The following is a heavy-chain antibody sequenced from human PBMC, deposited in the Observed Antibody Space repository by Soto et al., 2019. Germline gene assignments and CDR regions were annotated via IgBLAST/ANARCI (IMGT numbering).Heavy chain of an antibody. V-gene: IGHV3-23*01. D-gene: IGHD2-15*01. CDR1: GLTFSRYA. J-gene: IGHJ4*02. CDR2: VGGSGIST. Sequence: GGSLRLSCASCGLTFSRYAMNWVRRVHGKGLEWVSTVGGSGISTFYADSVKGRFTISRDNSKNTLYLQMNSLGGEDTAVYYCAKGPTRGGYITYYLESWGQGTLVTVSS. CDR3: AKGPTRGGYITYYLES.